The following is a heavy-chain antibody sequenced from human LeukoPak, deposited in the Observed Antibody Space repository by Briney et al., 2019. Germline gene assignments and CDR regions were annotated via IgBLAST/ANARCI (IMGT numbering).Heavy chain of an antibody. Sequence: GGSLRLSCAASGFLVSSKYMSWVRQAPGKGLEWVSVIYSGGSTYYADSVKGRFTISRDNSKNMVYLQMNSLRAEDTAVYYCVRVDDYGDYPYYFDSWGQGTLVTVSS. CDR3: VRVDDYGDYPYYFDS. CDR1: GFLVSSKY. V-gene: IGHV3-66*01. D-gene: IGHD4-17*01. CDR2: IYSGGST. J-gene: IGHJ4*02.